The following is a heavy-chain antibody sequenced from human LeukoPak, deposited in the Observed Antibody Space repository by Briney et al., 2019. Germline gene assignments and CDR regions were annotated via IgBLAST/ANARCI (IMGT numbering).Heavy chain of an antibody. CDR3: TYGVYPLTY. J-gene: IGHJ4*02. D-gene: IGHD4-17*01. CDR1: GLTVTNNY. CDR2: IYSNGDT. Sequence: GGSLRLSCAAAGLTVTNNYWNWVRQPPGKGPEWISLIYSNGDTRYADSVKGRFTFSRDNSKNTLYLQMNSLRAEDTAVHYCTYGVYPLTYWGQGTLVSVSS. V-gene: IGHV3-66*01.